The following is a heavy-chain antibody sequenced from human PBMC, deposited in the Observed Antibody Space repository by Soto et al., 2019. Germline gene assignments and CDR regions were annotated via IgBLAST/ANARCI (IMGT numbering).Heavy chain of an antibody. CDR1: GGSISSGGYY. CDR2: IYYSGST. Sequence: QVQLQESGPGLVKPSQTLSLTCTVSGGSISSGGYYWSWIRQHPGKGLEWIGYIYYSGSTYYNPSLKSLVTISVDTSKNRFSLTLSSVTAADTAVYYCARGELLWFENNGFDPWGQGTLVTVSS. V-gene: IGHV4-31*01. CDR3: ARGELLWFENNGFDP. D-gene: IGHD3-10*01. J-gene: IGHJ5*02.